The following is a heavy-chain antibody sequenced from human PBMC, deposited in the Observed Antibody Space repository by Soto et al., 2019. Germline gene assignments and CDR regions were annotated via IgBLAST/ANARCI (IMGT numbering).Heavy chain of an antibody. CDR3: ARHAQNYYYMDV. Sequence: SETLSLTCAVYGGSFSGYYWSWIRQPPGKGLEWIGYIYYSGSTNYNPSLKSRVTISVDTSKNQFSLKLSSVTAADTAVYYCARHAQNYYYMDVWGKGTTVTVSS. V-gene: IGHV4-59*08. CDR2: IYYSGST. CDR1: GGSFSGYY. J-gene: IGHJ6*03.